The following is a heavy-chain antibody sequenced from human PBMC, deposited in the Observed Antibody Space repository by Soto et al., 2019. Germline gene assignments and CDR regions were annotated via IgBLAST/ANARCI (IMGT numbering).Heavy chain of an antibody. Sequence: GGSLRLSCAASGFTVSSNYMSWVRQAPGKGLEWVSVIYSGGSTYYADSVKGRFTISRDNSKNTLYLQMNSLRAEDTAVYYCARAWGGYYYGMDVWGQGTTVTVSS. J-gene: IGHJ6*02. CDR1: GFTVSSNY. CDR2: IYSGGST. CDR3: ARAWGGYYYGMDV. D-gene: IGHD7-27*01. V-gene: IGHV3-53*01.